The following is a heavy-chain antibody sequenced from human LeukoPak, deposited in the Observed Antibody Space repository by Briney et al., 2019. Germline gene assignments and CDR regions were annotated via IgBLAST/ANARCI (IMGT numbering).Heavy chain of an antibody. D-gene: IGHD4-17*01. CDR1: GFTFDDFG. V-gene: IGHV3-20*04. J-gene: IGHJ2*01. CDR3: ARSSTTVTTRYFDL. Sequence: GGSLRLSCAASGFTFDDFGVNWVRQTPGKGLEWVSTITWNGANTGYADSVKGRFTISRDNAKSSLSLQMKSLSPEDTALYYCARSSTTVTTRYFDLWGRGTLVTVSS. CDR2: ITWNGANT.